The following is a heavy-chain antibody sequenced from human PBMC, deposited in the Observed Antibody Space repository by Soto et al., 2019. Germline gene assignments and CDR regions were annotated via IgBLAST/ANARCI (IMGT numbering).Heavy chain of an antibody. Sequence: GGSLRLSCAASGFTFSNAWMNWVRQAPGKGLEWVGRIKSKTDGGTTDYAAPVKGRFTISRDDSKNTLYLQMNSLKTEDTAVYYCTTEGRRYFDWFTLYYYYGMDVWGQGTTVTVSS. CDR1: GFTFSNAW. V-gene: IGHV3-15*07. D-gene: IGHD3-9*01. CDR2: IKSKTDGGTT. CDR3: TTEGRRYFDWFTLYYYYGMDV. J-gene: IGHJ6*02.